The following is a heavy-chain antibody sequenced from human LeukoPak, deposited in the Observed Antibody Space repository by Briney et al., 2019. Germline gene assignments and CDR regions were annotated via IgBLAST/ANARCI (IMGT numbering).Heavy chain of an antibody. CDR2: MNPNSGNT. V-gene: IGHV1-8*01. CDR1: GYTFTSYD. CDR3: ARGRTARARYYYYGMDV. J-gene: IGHJ6*02. D-gene: IGHD5-18*01. Sequence: ASVKVSCKASGYTFTSYDINWVRQATGQGLEWMGWMNPNSGNTGYAQKFQGRVTMTRNTSISTAYTELSSLRSEDTAVYYCARGRTARARYYYYGMDVWGQGTTVTVSS.